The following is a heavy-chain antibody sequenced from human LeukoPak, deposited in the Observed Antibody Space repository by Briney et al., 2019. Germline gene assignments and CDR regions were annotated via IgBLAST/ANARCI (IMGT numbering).Heavy chain of an antibody. CDR3: GNLDTPMGY. CDR2: INSDGSST. CDR1: GFTFTNSW. V-gene: IGHV3-74*01. J-gene: IGHJ4*02. Sequence: GGSLRLSCAASGFTFTNSWMHWVRQAPGKGLVWVSRINSDGSSTSYADSVKGRFTISRDNAKNTLYLQMNSLRAEDTAVYYCGNLDTPMGYWGQGTLVTVSS. D-gene: IGHD5-18*01.